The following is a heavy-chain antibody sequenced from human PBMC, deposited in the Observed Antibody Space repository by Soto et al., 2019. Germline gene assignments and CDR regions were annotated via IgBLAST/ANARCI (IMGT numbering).Heavy chain of an antibody. J-gene: IGHJ5*02. CDR1: GFTFSSYA. Sequence: PGGSLRLSCAASGFTFSSYAMHWVRQAPGKGLEWVAVISYDGSNKYYADSVKGRFTISRDNSKNTLYLQMNSLRAEDTAVYYCARGDGLRYFDWLFLWGQGTLVTVSS. CDR2: ISYDGSNK. V-gene: IGHV3-30-3*01. CDR3: ARGDGLRYFDWLFL. D-gene: IGHD3-9*01.